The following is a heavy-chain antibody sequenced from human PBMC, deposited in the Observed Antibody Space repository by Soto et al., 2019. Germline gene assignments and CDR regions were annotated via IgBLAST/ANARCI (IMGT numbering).Heavy chain of an antibody. CDR3: ALTRRSSLLEVAGPGFEY. D-gene: IGHD6-19*01. Sequence: VQLLQSGGGLVQPGGSLRLSCAASGFNFGVFGMHWVRQAPGKGLEWLSVLSYEGSEEYYADSVRGRFTISRDNSKNTLFLQMDSLRVDDTGVYYCALTRRSSLLEVAGPGFEYWGQGTLVTVS. CDR1: GFNFGVFG. J-gene: IGHJ4*02. CDR2: LSYEGSEE. V-gene: IGHV3-30*03.